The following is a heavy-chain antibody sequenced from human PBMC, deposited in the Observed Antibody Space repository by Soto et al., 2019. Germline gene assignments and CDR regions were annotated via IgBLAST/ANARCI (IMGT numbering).Heavy chain of an antibody. D-gene: IGHD3-16*02. CDR2: ISGSGGST. J-gene: IGHJ4*02. CDR3: AKDLSSDDYIWGSYPPGGY. Sequence: PGGSLRLSCAASGFTFSSYAMSWVRQAPGKGLEWVSAISGSGGSTYYADSVKGRFTISRDNSKNTLYLQMNSLRAEDTAVYYCAKDLSSDDYIWGSYPPGGYWGQGTLVTVSS. CDR1: GFTFSSYA. V-gene: IGHV3-23*01.